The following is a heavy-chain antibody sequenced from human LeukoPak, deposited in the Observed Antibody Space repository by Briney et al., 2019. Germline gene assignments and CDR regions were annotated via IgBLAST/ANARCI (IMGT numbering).Heavy chain of an antibody. D-gene: IGHD6-19*01. CDR3: AKDITNSAVAVLH. CDR2: ISWNSGSI. CDR1: GFTFDDYA. J-gene: IGHJ4*02. V-gene: IGHV3-9*01. Sequence: PGGSLRLSCAASGFTFDDYAMHWVRQAPGKGLEWVSGISWNSGSIGYADSVKGRFTISRDNAKNSLYLQMNSLRAEDTALYYCAKDITNSAVAVLHWGQGTLVTVSS.